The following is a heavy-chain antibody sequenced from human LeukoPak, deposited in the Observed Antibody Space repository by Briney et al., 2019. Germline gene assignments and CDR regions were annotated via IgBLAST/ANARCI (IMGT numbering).Heavy chain of an antibody. J-gene: IGHJ4*02. CDR1: GYTFTSYG. CDR2: ISAYNGNT. D-gene: IGHD3-3*01. Sequence: VASVKVSCKASGYTFTSYGISWVRQAPGQGLEWMGWISAYNGNTNYAQKLQGRVTMTTDTSTSTAYMELRSLRSEDTAVYYCARGRRGELRFLEWSLDYWGQGTLVTVSS. CDR3: ARGRRGELRFLEWSLDY. V-gene: IGHV1-18*01.